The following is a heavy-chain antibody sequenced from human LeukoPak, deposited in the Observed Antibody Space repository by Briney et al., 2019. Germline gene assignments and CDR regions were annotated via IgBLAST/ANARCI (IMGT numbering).Heavy chain of an antibody. CDR2: IYYSGST. J-gene: IGHJ4*02. Sequence: SETLSLTCTVSGGSISSSSYYWGWIRQPPGKGLEWIGSIYYSGSTYYNPSLKSRVTISVDTSKNQFSLKLSSVTAADTAVYYCARVLWLYYFDYWGQGTLVTVSS. CDR1: GGSISSSSYY. D-gene: IGHD2-21*01. CDR3: ARVLWLYYFDY. V-gene: IGHV4-39*07.